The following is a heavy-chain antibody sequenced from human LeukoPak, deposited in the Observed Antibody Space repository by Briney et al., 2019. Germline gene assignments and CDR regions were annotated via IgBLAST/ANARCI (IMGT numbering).Heavy chain of an antibody. J-gene: IGHJ4*02. V-gene: IGHV4-59*01. Sequence: PSETLSLTCTVSGGSISSYYWSWIRQPPGKGLEWFGYIYYSGSTNYNPSLKSRVTISVDTSKNQFSLKLSSVTAADTAVYYCAREYCSGGSCYLDDWGQGTLVTASS. D-gene: IGHD2-15*01. CDR2: IYYSGST. CDR1: GGSISSYY. CDR3: AREYCSGGSCYLDD.